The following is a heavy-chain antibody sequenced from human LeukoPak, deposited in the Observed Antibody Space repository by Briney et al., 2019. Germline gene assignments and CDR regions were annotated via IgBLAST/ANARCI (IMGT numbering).Heavy chain of an antibody. J-gene: IGHJ4*02. D-gene: IGHD6-6*01. Sequence: PGRSLRLSCAASGFSFSSYAMHWVRQAPGKGLDWVAVISYDGNTKYCADSVKGRFTISRDNSKNTLFLQMNSLRPEDTAVYYCVRVRSSSSLDYWGQGTLVTVSS. V-gene: IGHV3-30*01. CDR1: GFSFSSYA. CDR3: VRVRSSSSLDY. CDR2: ISYDGNTK.